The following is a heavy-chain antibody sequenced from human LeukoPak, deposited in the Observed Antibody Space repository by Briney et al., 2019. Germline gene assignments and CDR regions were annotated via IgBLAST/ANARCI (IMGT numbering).Heavy chain of an antibody. D-gene: IGHD6-13*01. V-gene: IGHV4-34*01. CDR1: GGSFSGYY. CDR2: INHSGST. Sequence: ASETLSLTCAVYGGSFSGYYWSWIRQPPGKGLEWIGEINHSGSTNYNPSLKSRVTISVDTSKNQFSLKLSSVTAADTAVYYCAREALAAVPSYYYYYGMDVWGQGTTVTVSS. J-gene: IGHJ6*02. CDR3: AREALAAVPSYYYYYGMDV.